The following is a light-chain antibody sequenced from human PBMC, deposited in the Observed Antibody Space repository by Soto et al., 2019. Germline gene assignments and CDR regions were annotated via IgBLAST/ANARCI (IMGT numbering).Light chain of an antibody. CDR1: QSVSSSY. CDR3: QQYGSSRT. CDR2: GAS. Sequence: EIVLTQSPGTLSLSPGERATLSCRASQSVSSSYLVWYQQKPGQAPRLLIYGASSRATGIQDRFSGSGSGTDFTLTISRLEPEDFAVYYCQQYGSSRTFGQGTKVEIK. V-gene: IGKV3-20*01. J-gene: IGKJ1*01.